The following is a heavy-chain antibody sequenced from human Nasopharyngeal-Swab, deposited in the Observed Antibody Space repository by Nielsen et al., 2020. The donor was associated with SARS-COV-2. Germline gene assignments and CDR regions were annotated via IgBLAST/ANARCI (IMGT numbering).Heavy chain of an antibody. CDR1: GGPISSGAYF. CDR3: AREVIEPAVSDAFDF. CDR2: IHYTGNT. Sequence: SETLSLTCTVSGGPISSGAYFWSWIRQHPGKGLEWIGYIHYTGNTFYNPSLESRLTISLDTSQYQFSLRLSSVTAAVTAVYYCAREVIEPAVSDAFDFWGQGTMVTVSS. D-gene: IGHD3-16*02. J-gene: IGHJ3*01. V-gene: IGHV4-31*03.